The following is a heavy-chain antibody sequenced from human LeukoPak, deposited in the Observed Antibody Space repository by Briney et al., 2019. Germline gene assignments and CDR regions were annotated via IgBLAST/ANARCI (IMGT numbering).Heavy chain of an antibody. CDR2: IYPGGSDT. D-gene: IGHD3-22*01. J-gene: IGHJ4*02. Sequence: GESPKISCKGSGYSFTNYWIAWVRQMPGKGLECMGIIYPGGSDTRYSPSFQGQVTISADKSINTAYLQWSSLKASDTAMYYCARHMTEGSGYYRFDYWGQGTLVTVSS. V-gene: IGHV5-51*01. CDR3: ARHMTEGSGYYRFDY. CDR1: GYSFTNYW.